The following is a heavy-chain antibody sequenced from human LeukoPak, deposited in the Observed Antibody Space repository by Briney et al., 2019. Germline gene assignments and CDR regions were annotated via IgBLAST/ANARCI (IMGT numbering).Heavy chain of an antibody. CDR3: ARFSNWDVHNIRGDPVDY. Sequence: SVKVPCKPSGYRFTSHGITWVRQAPGQGLEWMEWISGYNGNTNYAKKLQGRVTMTTDTSTSTAYMELRSLRSDDTAVYYCARFSNWDVHNIRGDPVDYWGQGTLVTVSS. D-gene: IGHD5-24*01. CDR1: GYRFTSHG. J-gene: IGHJ4*02. CDR2: ISGYNGNT. V-gene: IGHV1-18*01.